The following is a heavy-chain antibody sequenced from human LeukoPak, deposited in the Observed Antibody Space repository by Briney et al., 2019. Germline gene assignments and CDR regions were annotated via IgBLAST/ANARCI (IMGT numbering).Heavy chain of an antibody. D-gene: IGHD6-6*01. Sequence: PSETLSLTCTVSGGSISSSSYYWGWIRQPPGKGLEWIGSIYYSGSTYNNPSLKSRVTISVDTSKNQFSLKLSSVTAADTAVYYCARATRAARHFDYWGQRTLVTVSS. CDR1: GGSISSSSYY. CDR3: ARATRAARHFDY. CDR2: IYYSGST. V-gene: IGHV4-39*07. J-gene: IGHJ4*02.